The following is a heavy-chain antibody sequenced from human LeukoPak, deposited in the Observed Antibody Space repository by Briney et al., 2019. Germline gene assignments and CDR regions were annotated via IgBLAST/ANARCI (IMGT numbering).Heavy chain of an antibody. CDR3: AKGGIVGANLPDEYYFDY. CDR2: ISGSGGST. J-gene: IGHJ4*02. V-gene: IGHV3-23*01. Sequence: PGGSLRLSCAASGFTFSSYAMSWVRQAPGKGLEWVSAISGSGGSTYYADSVKGRFTISRDNSKNTLYLQMNSLRAEDTAVYYCAKGGIVGANLPDEYYFDYWGQGTLVTGSS. CDR1: GFTFSSYA. D-gene: IGHD1-26*01.